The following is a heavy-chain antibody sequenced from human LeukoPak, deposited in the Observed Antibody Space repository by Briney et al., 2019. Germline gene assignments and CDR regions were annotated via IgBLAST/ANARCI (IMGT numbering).Heavy chain of an antibody. CDR2: ITTGDGNT. CDR1: GFTFSSYT. CDR3: TRLSRYGNRWYYVDY. J-gene: IGHJ4*02. Sequence: GVLRLSCTASGFTFSSYTMTWVRQAPGKGLKWVSTITTGDGNTYYADSVKGRFTVSRDDSKNTLYLQMNSLRAEDTAVYYCTRLSRYGNRWYYVDYWGQGTLVTVSS. D-gene: IGHD6-13*01. V-gene: IGHV3-23*01.